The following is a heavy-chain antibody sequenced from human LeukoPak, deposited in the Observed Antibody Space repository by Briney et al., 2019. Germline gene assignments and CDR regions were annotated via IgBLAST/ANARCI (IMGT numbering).Heavy chain of an antibody. J-gene: IGHJ4*02. V-gene: IGHV1-2*04. Sequence: ASVKVSCKASGYTFTTYAINWVRQAPGQGLEWMGWINPNSGGTNYAQKFQGWVTMTRDTSISTAYMELSRLRSDDTAVYYCARGQLWLGDYFDYWGQGTLVTVSS. CDR2: INPNSGGT. CDR1: GYTFTTYA. CDR3: ARGQLWLGDYFDY. D-gene: IGHD5-18*01.